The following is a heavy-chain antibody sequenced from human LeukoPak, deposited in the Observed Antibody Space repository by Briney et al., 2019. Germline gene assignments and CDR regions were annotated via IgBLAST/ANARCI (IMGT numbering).Heavy chain of an antibody. V-gene: IGHV3-23*01. CDR3: AKQLGTVSFDY. D-gene: IGHD6-13*01. CDR1: GFTFSSYG. CDR2: ISGSGGST. Sequence: GGTLRLSCAASGFTFSSYGMSWVRQAPGKGLEWVSAISGSGGSTYYADSVKGRFTISRDNSKNTLYLQVNSLRAEDTAVYYCAKQLGTVSFDYWGQGTLVTVSS. J-gene: IGHJ4*02.